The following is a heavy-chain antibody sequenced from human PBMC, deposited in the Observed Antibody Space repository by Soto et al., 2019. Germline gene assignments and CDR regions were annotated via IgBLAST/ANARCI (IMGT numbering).Heavy chain of an antibody. CDR3: TPLAVKYNRDWYEFSD. Sequence: EGQLVESGGGLVKPGGSLRLSCAASGFTFSNVWMNWVRQAPGKGLEWVGRIKRKLDGETIDYAAPVKGRFTISRDDSKNMLYLQMNSLKTEDTGVYYCTPLAVKYNRDWYEFSDWGQGTLVTVSS. D-gene: IGHD6-19*01. J-gene: IGHJ4*02. CDR2: IKRKLDGETI. V-gene: IGHV3-15*07. CDR1: GFTFSNVW.